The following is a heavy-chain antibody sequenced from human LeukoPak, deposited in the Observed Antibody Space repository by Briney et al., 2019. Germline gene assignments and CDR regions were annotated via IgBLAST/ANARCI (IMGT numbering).Heavy chain of an antibody. CDR2: TYYRSKWYN. CDR3: ARDSINDYGDYGWFDP. V-gene: IGHV6-1*01. J-gene: IGHJ5*02. CDR1: GDSVSSNSAA. D-gene: IGHD4-17*01. Sequence: SQTLSLTCAISGDSVSSNSAAWNWIRQSPSRGLEWLGRTYYRSKWYNDYAVSVKSRITINPDTSKNQFSLQLNSVTPEDTAVYYCARDSINDYGDYGWFDPWGREPWSPSPQ.